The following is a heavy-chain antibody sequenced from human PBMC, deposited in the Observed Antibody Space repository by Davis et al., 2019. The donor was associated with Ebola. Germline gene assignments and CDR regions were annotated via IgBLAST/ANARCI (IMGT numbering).Heavy chain of an antibody. D-gene: IGHD6-19*01. CDR1: GGSISSYY. CDR2: IYYSGST. CDR3: AREGYNSAWPSFFDY. J-gene: IGHJ4*02. V-gene: IGHV4-59*01. Sequence: SETLSLTCTVSGGSISSYYWSWIRQPPGKGLEWIGYIYYSGSTIYNPSLKSRVTISVDTSKKQFSLKLSSVTAADTAVYYCAREGYNSAWPSFFDYWGQGTLVTVSS.